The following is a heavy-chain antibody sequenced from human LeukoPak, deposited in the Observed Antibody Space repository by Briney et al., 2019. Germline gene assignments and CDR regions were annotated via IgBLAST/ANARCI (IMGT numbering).Heavy chain of an antibody. J-gene: IGHJ4*02. CDR3: ASLGYCSGGSCYFHDY. V-gene: IGHV4-30-4*01. D-gene: IGHD2-15*01. Sequence: PSETLSLTCTVSGGSISSGDYYWSWIRQPPGKGLEWIGYIYYSGSTYYNPSLKSRVTISVDTSKNQFSLELGSVTAADTAVYYCASLGYCSGGSCYFHDYWGQGTLVTVSS. CDR2: IYYSGST. CDR1: GGSISSGDYY.